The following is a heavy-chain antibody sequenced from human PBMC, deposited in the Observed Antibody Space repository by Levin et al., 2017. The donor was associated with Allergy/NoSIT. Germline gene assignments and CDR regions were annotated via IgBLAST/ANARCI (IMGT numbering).Heavy chain of an antibody. V-gene: IGHV3-30*18. CDR3: AKDPRFVFPRKGSYYGIDV. D-gene: IGHD3-16*01. CDR2: ISYDGSTK. CDR1: GLTFSTYG. Sequence: GESLKISCAASGLTFSTYGMHWVRQAPGKGLEWVAVISYDGSTKHYAESVEGRFTISRDNSKNTLYLQMNSLRPEDTAVYYGAKDPRFVFPRKGSYYGIDVWGQGTTVTVSS. J-gene: IGHJ6*02.